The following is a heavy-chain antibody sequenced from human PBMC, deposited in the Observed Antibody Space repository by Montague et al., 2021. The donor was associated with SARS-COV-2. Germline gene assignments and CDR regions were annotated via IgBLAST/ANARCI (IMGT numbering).Heavy chain of an antibody. CDR2: IYYSGST. Sequence: SETLSLTCNVSGDSIRSANYYWAWMRQPPGRGLEWIGYIYYSGSTKYTPSLKSRVTMSDDTSQNYFSLPPNLVTAADTAVYYCARRLKGLERPLDPWGQGTLVIVSS. D-gene: IGHD1-1*01. V-gene: IGHV4-39*01. J-gene: IGHJ5*02. CDR3: ARRLKGLERPLDP. CDR1: GDSIRSANYY.